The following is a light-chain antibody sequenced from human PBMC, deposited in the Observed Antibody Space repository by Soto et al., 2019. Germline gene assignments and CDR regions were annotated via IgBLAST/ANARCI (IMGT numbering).Light chain of an antibody. CDR3: QHFKDYPLI. J-gene: IGKJ4*01. V-gene: IGKV1-9*01. Sequence: DIQLTQSPSFLSASGGDRVTITCRASQGINSYLACYQQKPGQDPKLLICAASTLQSWFPSRFSGSRTGTQLTLTISSLQTEDHATYYYQHFKDYPLIFGGGTKVETK. CDR1: QGINSY. CDR2: AAS.